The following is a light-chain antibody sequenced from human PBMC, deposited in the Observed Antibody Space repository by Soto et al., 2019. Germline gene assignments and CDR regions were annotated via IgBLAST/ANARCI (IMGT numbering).Light chain of an antibody. CDR1: QGISSY. CDR3: QQYYSNPPNT. Sequence: AIRMTQSPITLSASVGDRVTITCWASQGISSYLAWYQQRPAKAPKFFINSPSSLQSGVPSRFSGSGSGTDYTLTISSLQPEDCATCFCQQYYSNPPNTFGQVTKLDIK. J-gene: IGKJ2*01. V-gene: IGKV1D-43*01. CDR2: SPS.